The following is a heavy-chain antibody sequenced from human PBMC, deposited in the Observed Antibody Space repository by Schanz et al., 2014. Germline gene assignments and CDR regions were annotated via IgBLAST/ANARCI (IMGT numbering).Heavy chain of an antibody. CDR3: ARDFDDRRCYASGYCLGDCMDV. CDR2: IGYLGDT. J-gene: IGHJ6*02. Sequence: DVQLLESGGGLVQPGGSLRLSCAASGFTFSNSDMHWVRQGTGKGLEWVSPIGYLGDTYYPDSGKGRFTDSKDSGQNSVYLQMNSLRAEDTAVDYCARDFDDRRCYASGYCLGDCMDVWGQGTPVTVSS. CDR1: GFTFSNSD. D-gene: IGHD3-10*01. V-gene: IGHV3-13*01.